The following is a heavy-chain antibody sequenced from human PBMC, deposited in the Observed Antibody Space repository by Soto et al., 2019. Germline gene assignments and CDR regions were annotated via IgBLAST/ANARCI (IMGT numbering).Heavy chain of an antibody. J-gene: IGHJ5*02. V-gene: IGHV3-74*01. D-gene: IGHD3-16*01. CDR3: ARGVLGNP. CDR1: GFTFNTYW. CDR2: INSDGTST. Sequence: GGSLRLSCTASGFTFNTYWMHWVRQVPGKGLVWVSRINSDGTSTSYADSVKGRFTIFRDNAKNTLYLQMNSLRVEDTAVYYCARGVLGNPWGXGTLVKVSS.